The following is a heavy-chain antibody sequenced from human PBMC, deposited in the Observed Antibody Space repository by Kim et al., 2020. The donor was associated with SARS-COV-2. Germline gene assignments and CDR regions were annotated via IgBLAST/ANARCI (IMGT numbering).Heavy chain of an antibody. J-gene: IGHJ6*02. V-gene: IGHV3-48*02. D-gene: IGHD4-4*01. Sequence: GGSLRLSCAASGFTFSSYSMNWVRQAPGKGLEWVSYISSSSSTIYYADSVKGRFTISRDNAKNSLYLQMNSLRDEDTAVYYCARHDFETYSNYHYGMDVWGQGTTVTVSS. CDR3: ARHDFETYSNYHYGMDV. CDR2: ISSSSSTI. CDR1: GFTFSSYS.